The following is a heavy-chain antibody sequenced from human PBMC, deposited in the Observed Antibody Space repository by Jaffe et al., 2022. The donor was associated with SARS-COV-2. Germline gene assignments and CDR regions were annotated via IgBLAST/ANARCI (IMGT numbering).Heavy chain of an antibody. V-gene: IGHV3-48*02. D-gene: IGHD4-17*01. CDR2: ISSSSSTI. Sequence: EVQLVESGGGLVQPGGSLRLSCAASGFTFSSYSMNWVRQAPGKGLEWVSYISSSSSTIYYADSVKGRFTISRDNAKNSLYLQMNSLRDEDTAVYYCARERERAGYGGPHYYYGMDVWGQGTTVTVSS. J-gene: IGHJ6*02. CDR3: ARERERAGYGGPHYYYGMDV. CDR1: GFTFSSYS.